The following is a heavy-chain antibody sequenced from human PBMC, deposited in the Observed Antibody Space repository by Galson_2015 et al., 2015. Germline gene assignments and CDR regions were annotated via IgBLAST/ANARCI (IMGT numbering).Heavy chain of an antibody. CDR3: ARVGNNYDSLTGYYACGMDV. J-gene: IGHJ6*02. Sequence: SVKVSCKASGYTFTSYDINWVRQATGQGLEWMGWMNPNSGNTGCAQKFQGRVTMTRNTSISTAYMELSSLRSEDTAVYYCARVGNNYDSLTGYYACGMDVWGQGTTVTVSS. D-gene: IGHD3-9*01. V-gene: IGHV1-8*01. CDR1: GYTFTSYD. CDR2: MNPNSGNT.